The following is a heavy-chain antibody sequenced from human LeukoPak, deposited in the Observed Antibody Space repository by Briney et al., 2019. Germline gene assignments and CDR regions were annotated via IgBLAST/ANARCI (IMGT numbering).Heavy chain of an antibody. CDR1: GYSFTTYW. Sequence: ESGGSLRLSCKGSGYSFTTYWIGWVRQMPGKGLEWMGIIYPGDSDTRYSPSFQGQVTISADKSISTAYLQWSTLKASDTAMYYCGRHGDDRAFNIWGQGTMVIVSS. CDR3: GRHGDDRAFNI. CDR2: IYPGDSDT. V-gene: IGHV5-51*01. D-gene: IGHD3-16*01. J-gene: IGHJ3*02.